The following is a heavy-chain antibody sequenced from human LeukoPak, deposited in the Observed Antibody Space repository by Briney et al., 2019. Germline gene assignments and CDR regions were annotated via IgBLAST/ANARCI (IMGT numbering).Heavy chain of an antibody. Sequence: SQTLSLTCAISGDSVSSNSAAWNWIRQSPSRGLEWLGRTYYRSKWYNDYAVSVKSRITINPDTSKNQFSLQLNSVTPEDTAVYYCARVLIAAAISSNNWFDPWGQGTLVTVSS. J-gene: IGHJ5*02. V-gene: IGHV6-1*01. CDR3: ARVLIAAAISSNNWFDP. CDR1: GDSVSSNSAA. CDR2: TYYRSKWYN. D-gene: IGHD6-13*01.